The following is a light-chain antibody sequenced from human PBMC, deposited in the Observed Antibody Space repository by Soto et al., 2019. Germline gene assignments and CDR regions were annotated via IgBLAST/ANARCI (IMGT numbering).Light chain of an antibody. CDR2: GAS. Sequence: EIVLTQSPGTLSLSPGERATLSCRASQSVSSSYLAWYQQNPGQAPRLLIYGASSRAAGIPDRFSGSGSGTDFTLTISRLEPEDFAVYYCQQYGSSPPRTFGQGTKVDI. V-gene: IGKV3-20*01. CDR3: QQYGSSPPRT. CDR1: QSVSSSY. J-gene: IGKJ1*01.